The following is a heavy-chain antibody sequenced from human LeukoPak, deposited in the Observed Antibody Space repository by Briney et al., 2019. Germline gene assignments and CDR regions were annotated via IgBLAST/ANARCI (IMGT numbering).Heavy chain of an antibody. Sequence: GGSLRLSCAASGFTFSKYGMHWVRQAPGKGLEWVAIISYDGSNKYYTDSVKGRFAISRDNTKNTLFLQMNSLRAEDTAVYYCARASYYDILTGYYRGYFDYWGQGTLVTVSS. CDR1: GFTFSKYG. D-gene: IGHD3-9*01. CDR2: ISYDGSNK. J-gene: IGHJ4*02. V-gene: IGHV3-30*03. CDR3: ARASYYDILTGYYRGYFDY.